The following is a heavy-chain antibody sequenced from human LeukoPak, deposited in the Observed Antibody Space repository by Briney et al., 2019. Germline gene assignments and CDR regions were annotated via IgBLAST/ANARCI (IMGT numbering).Heavy chain of an antibody. V-gene: IGHV4-39*01. D-gene: IGHD3-10*01. CDR2: IYYSGST. CDR3: ASVRGLFDY. J-gene: IGHJ4*02. Sequence: SETLSLTCTVSGGSISSSSYYWGWIRQPPGKGLEWIGSIYYSGSTYYNPSLKGRVTISVDTSKNQFSLKLSSVTAADTAVYYCASVRGLFDYWGQGTLVTVSS. CDR1: GGSISSSSYY.